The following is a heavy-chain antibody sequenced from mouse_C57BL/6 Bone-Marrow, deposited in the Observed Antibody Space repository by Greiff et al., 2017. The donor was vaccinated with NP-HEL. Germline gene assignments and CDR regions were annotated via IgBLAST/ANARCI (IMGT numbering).Heavy chain of an antibody. J-gene: IGHJ4*01. CDR2: IYPGDGDT. V-gene: IGHV1-82*01. CDR1: GYAFSSSW. D-gene: IGHD2-2*01. Sequence: QVQLQQSGPELVKPGASVKISCKASGYAFSSSWMNWVKQRPGKGLEWIGRIYPGDGDTNYNRKFKGKATLTADKSSSTAYMQLSSLTSEDSAVYFCATMVTTGNAMDYWGQGTSVTVSS. CDR3: ATMVTTGNAMDY.